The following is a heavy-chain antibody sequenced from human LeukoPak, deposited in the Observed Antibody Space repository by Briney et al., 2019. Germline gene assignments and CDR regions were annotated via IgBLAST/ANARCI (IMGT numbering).Heavy chain of an antibody. V-gene: IGHV1-46*01. CDR2: INPSGGST. CDR1: GYTFTSYH. D-gene: IGHD6-13*01. Sequence: ASVKVSCKASGYTFTSYHMHWVRQAPGQGLEIMGLINPSGGSTTYAQKFQGRVTMTRDTSTSTVYMGLSSLRSEDTAVYYCAKLAAAGTAHYYFDYWGQGTLVTVSS. CDR3: AKLAAAGTAHYYFDY. J-gene: IGHJ4*02.